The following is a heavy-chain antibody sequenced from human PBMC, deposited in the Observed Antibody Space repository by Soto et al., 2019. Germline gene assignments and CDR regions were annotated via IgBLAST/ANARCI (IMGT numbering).Heavy chain of an antibody. CDR2: IVPIFGTA. J-gene: IGHJ6*01. D-gene: IGHD6-19*01. V-gene: IGHV1-69*13. CDR3: ARGAAVAGSNYYYGMDV. Sequence: SVKVSCKASGGTFSRYAISWVRQAPGQGLEWMGGIVPIFGTANYAQKFQGRVTITADESTSTAYMELSSLRSEDTAVYYCARGAAVAGSNYYYGMDVWGQGTTGTVSS. CDR1: GGTFSRYA.